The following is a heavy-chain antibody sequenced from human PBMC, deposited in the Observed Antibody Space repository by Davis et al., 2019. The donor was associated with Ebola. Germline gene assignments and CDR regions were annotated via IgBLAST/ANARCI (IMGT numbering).Heavy chain of an antibody. J-gene: IGHJ4*02. V-gene: IGHV3-73*01. CDR1: GFTFSGSA. CDR3: TARSITMVRGVTYYFDY. CDR2: IRSKANSYAT. D-gene: IGHD3-10*01. Sequence: GGSLRLSCAASGFTFSGSAMHWVRQASGKGLEWVGRIRSKANSYATAYAASVKGRFTISRDDSKNTAYLQMNSLKTEDTAVYYCTARSITMVRGVTYYFDYWGQGTLVTVSS.